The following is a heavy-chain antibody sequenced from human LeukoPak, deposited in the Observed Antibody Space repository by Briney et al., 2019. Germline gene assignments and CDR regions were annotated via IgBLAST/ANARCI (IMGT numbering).Heavy chain of an antibody. Sequence: GGSLRLSCAASGFTFDDYDMSWVRQAPGKGLEWVSGINWNGGSTGYADSVKGRFTISRDNAKNSLYLQMNSLRAEDTALYYCARVPPTTGYYDSSGYYYFDYWGQGTLVTVSS. V-gene: IGHV3-20*04. CDR1: GFTFDDYD. CDR2: INWNGGST. J-gene: IGHJ4*02. CDR3: ARVPPTTGYYDSSGYYYFDY. D-gene: IGHD3-22*01.